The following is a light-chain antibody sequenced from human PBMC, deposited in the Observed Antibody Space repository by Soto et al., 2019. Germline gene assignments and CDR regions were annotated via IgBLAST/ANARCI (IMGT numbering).Light chain of an antibody. CDR1: QSFSSN. J-gene: IGKJ1*01. CDR2: GAS. Sequence: DIVMTQSPATLSVSPGERATLSCRASQSFSSNLAWYQQKPGQAPRLLIYGASTRATGIPARFSGSGSGTEFTLTISSLQSEDVAVYYCQQYNNWPRGTFGQGTKVEIK. V-gene: IGKV3-15*01. CDR3: QQYNNWPRGT.